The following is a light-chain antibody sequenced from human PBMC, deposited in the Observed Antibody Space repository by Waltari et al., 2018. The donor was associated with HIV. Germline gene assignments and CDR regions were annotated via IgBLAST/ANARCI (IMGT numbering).Light chain of an antibody. V-gene: IGLV2-23*02. Sequence: QSAPTQPASVSGSIGQSITIPCTGTSSDVGSYNLLSWYQHHPGKAPKRIIYEVYKRPSGVSNRFSGSKSGNTASLTVSGLQAEDEADYYCCSYAGSSIPFGGGTKLTVL. CDR2: EVY. CDR1: SSDVGSYNL. CDR3: CSYAGSSIP. J-gene: IGLJ2*01.